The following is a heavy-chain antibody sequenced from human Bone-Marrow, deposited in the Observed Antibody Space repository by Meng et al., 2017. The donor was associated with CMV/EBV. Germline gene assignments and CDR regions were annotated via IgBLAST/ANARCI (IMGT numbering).Heavy chain of an antibody. CDR2: ISYDGSNK. D-gene: IGHD3-9*01. J-gene: IGHJ6*02. CDR3: ARSHRLWLRYFDWLQSYYYYYGMDV. V-gene: IGHV3-30*04. Sequence: GESLKISCAASGFTFSSYAMHWVRQAPGKGLEWVAVISYDGSNKYYADSVKGRFTISRDNSKNTLYLQMNSLRAEDTAVYYCARSHRLWLRYFDWLQSYYYYYGMDVWGQRTTVTVSS. CDR1: GFTFSSYA.